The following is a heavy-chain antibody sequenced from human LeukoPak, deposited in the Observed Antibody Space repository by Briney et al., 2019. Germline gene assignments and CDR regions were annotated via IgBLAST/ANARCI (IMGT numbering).Heavy chain of an antibody. Sequence: GGSLRLSCAASGFTVSSSYMSWVRQAPGKGLEWVSVFYSGGKTYYTDSVKGRFTISRDNSQNTLYLQMDSLRAEDTAIYYCAKDFYESSGYSFDYWGQGTLVAVSS. D-gene: IGHD3-22*01. CDR1: GFTVSSSY. CDR3: AKDFYESSGYSFDY. J-gene: IGHJ4*02. CDR2: FYSGGKT. V-gene: IGHV3-53*01.